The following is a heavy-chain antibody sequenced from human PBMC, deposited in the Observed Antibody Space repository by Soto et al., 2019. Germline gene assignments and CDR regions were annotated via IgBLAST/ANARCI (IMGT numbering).Heavy chain of an antibody. CDR3: ASHYDSSGDYYRGLDY. D-gene: IGHD3-22*01. V-gene: IGHV1-69*12. J-gene: IGHJ4*02. CDR2: IIPIFGTA. Sequence: QVQLVQSGAEVKKPGSSVKVSCKASGGAFSSYAISWVRQAPGQGLEWMGGIIPIFGTADYAQKFQGRVTITADESTSTAYMELSSLRSEDTAVYYCASHYDSSGDYYRGLDYWGQGTLVTVSS. CDR1: GGAFSSYA.